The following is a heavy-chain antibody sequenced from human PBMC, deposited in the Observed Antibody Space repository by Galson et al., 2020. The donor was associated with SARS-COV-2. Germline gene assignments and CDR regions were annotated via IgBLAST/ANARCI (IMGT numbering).Heavy chain of an antibody. CDR2: ISSSSSYI. V-gene: IGHV3-21*01. J-gene: IGHJ4*02. CDR3: ARDGYSSGPGPDY. Sequence: GGSLRLSCAASGFIFSSYSMNWVRQAPGKGLEWVSSISSSSSYIFYADSVKGRFTVSRDNAKNFLYLQISSLRADDTAVYYCARDGYSSGPGPDYWGQGTLVTVSS. D-gene: IGHD2-21*01. CDR1: GFIFSSYS.